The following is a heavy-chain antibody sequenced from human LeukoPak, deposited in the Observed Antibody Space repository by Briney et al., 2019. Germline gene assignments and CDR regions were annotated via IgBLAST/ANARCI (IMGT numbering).Heavy chain of an antibody. J-gene: IGHJ4*02. V-gene: IGHV3-33*06. CDR3: AKQGYCSGGCCQYYFDY. Sequence: PGGSLRLSCAASGFTFSSYGMHWVRQAPGKGLEWVAVIWYDGSNKYYADSVKGRFTISRDNSKNTLYLQMNSLRAEDTAVYYCAKQGYCSGGCCQYYFDYWGQGTLVTVSS. CDR1: GFTFSSYG. D-gene: IGHD2-15*01. CDR2: IWYDGSNK.